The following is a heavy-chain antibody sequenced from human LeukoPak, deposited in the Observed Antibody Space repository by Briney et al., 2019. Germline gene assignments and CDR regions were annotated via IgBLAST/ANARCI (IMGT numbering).Heavy chain of an antibody. J-gene: IGHJ4*02. V-gene: IGHV3-48*02. Sequence: PGRSLRLSCSASGFTSSSYTMNWIRQAPGKGLEWVSSISPSSSMMHYADSVRGRFTISRDNAKNSLYLQMNSLRDEDTAVYYCASRRGFDDWGQGTLVTVSS. D-gene: IGHD3-10*01. CDR2: ISPSSSMM. CDR1: GFTSSSYT. CDR3: ASRRGFDD.